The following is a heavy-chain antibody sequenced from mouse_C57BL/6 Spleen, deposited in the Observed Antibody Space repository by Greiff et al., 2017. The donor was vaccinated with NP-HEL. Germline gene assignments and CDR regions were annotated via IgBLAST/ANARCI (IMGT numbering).Heavy chain of an antibody. V-gene: IGHV5-17*01. Sequence: VQLQQSGGGLVKPGGSLKLSCAASGFTFSDYGMHWVRQAPEKGLEWVAYISSGSSTIYYADTVKGRFTISRDNAKNTLFLQMTSLRSEDTAMYYCARVLLRYAMDYWGQGTSVTVSS. CDR2: ISSGSSTI. J-gene: IGHJ4*01. CDR3: ARVLLRYAMDY. D-gene: IGHD1-1*01. CDR1: GFTFSDYG.